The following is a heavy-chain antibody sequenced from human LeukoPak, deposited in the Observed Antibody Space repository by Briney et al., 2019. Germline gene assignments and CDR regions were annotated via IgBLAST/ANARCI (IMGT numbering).Heavy chain of an antibody. Sequence: GGSLRLSCAASGFTFDDYGMSWVRQAPGKGLEWVSGINWNGGSTGYADSVKGRFTISRDNAKNSLYLQMNSLRAEDTALYYCARRKAYGDYEGAFDIWGHGTMVTVSS. D-gene: IGHD4-17*01. CDR2: INWNGGST. CDR1: GFTFDDYG. CDR3: ARRKAYGDYEGAFDI. V-gene: IGHV3-20*04. J-gene: IGHJ3*02.